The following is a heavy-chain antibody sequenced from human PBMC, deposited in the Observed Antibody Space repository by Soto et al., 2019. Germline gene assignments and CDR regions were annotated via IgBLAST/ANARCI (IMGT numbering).Heavy chain of an antibody. J-gene: IGHJ6*03. Sequence: QVQLVQSGAEVRKPGASVTVSCRSSGDSFNDYYIHWVRQAPGQGFGWMGWINPNGGVTKYAQKFQGWVSMTRDTSIRTVYMQLSRLRSDDTAVYYCARESGGATATLGYYYFYMDVWGTGTTVTVSS. D-gene: IGHD5-12*01. CDR2: INPNGGVT. CDR3: ARESGGATATLGYYYFYMDV. V-gene: IGHV1-2*04. CDR1: GDSFNDYY.